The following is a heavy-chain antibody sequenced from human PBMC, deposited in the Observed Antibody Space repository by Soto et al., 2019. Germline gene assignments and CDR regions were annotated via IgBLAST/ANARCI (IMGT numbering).Heavy chain of an antibody. J-gene: IGHJ5*02. CDR2: IYYSGST. CDR3: ARGAAPYSSSWYGWFDP. CDR1: GGSITNYY. V-gene: IGHV4-59*01. D-gene: IGHD6-13*01. Sequence: SETLSLTCTVSGGSITNYYWSWIRQPPGKGLEWIGYIYYSGSTNYNPSLKSRVTISVDTSKNQFSLKLSSVTAADTAVYYCARGAAPYSSSWYGWFDPWGQGTLVPVS.